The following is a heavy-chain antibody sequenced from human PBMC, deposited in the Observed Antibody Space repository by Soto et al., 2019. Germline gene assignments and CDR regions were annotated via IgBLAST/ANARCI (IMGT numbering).Heavy chain of an antibody. Sequence: GGSLRLSCAASGFTFSDYYMSWIRQAPGKGLEWVSYITSSGSTIYYADSVKGRFTISRDNAKNSLYLQMNSLRAEDTAVYYCAKDYGQLWPWGGEIDYWGQGTLVTVSS. V-gene: IGHV3-11*01. CDR2: ITSSGSTI. CDR3: AKDYGQLWPWGGEIDY. D-gene: IGHD5-18*01. J-gene: IGHJ4*02. CDR1: GFTFSDYY.